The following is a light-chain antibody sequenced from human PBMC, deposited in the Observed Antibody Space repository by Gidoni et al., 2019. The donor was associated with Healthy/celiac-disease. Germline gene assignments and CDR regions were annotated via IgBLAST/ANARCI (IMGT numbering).Light chain of an antibody. J-gene: IGKJ1*01. CDR3: QPSYSTPLT. CDR2: AAS. Sequence: DIQMTQSPSSLSASVGDRVTITCRASQSISSYLNWYQQKPGKAPKLLIYAASSLQSGVPSRFSGSGSGTDFTLTISSLQPVDFATYYCQPSYSTPLTFGQXTKVEIK. V-gene: IGKV1-39*01. CDR1: QSISSY.